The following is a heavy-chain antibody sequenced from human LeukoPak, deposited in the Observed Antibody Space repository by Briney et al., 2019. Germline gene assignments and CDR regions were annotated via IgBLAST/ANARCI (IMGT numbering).Heavy chain of an antibody. CDR1: GGTFSSYA. CDR3: AGVFYCSSTSCYSPEYAFDI. V-gene: IGHV1-69*13. J-gene: IGHJ3*02. D-gene: IGHD2-2*01. Sequence: ASVKVSCKASGGTFSSYAISWVRQAPGQGLEWMGGIIPIFGTANYAQKFQGRVTITADESTSTAYMELSSLRSEDTAVYYCAGVFYCSSTSCYSPEYAFDIWGQGTMVTVSS. CDR2: IIPIFGTA.